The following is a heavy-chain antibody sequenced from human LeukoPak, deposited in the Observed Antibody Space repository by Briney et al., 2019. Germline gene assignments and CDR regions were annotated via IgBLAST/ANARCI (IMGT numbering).Heavy chain of an antibody. J-gene: IGHJ5*02. CDR1: GYTFTNYG. CDR3: ARITYDFWSGYYMPDDP. CDR2: ISIYNGNT. V-gene: IGHV1-18*01. D-gene: IGHD3-3*01. Sequence: ASVKVSCKASGYTFTNYGISWVRQAPGQGLERMGWISIYNGNTDYAQKLRGRVTMTTDTSTSTAYMELRSLRSDDTAVYYCARITYDFWSGYYMPDDPWGQGTLVTVSS.